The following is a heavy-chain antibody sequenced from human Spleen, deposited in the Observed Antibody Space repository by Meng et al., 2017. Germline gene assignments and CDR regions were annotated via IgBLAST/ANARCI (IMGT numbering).Heavy chain of an antibody. D-gene: IGHD3-10*01. CDR1: GFTFSSYA. J-gene: IGHJ3*02. CDR3: IRGVISFNAFDI. Sequence: GSSLKISCAASGFTFSSYAMHWVRQAQGKGLEWVAVISYDGSNKYYADSVKGRFTISRDNSKNTLYLQMNSLRAEDTAVYYCIRGVISFNAFDIWGQGTMVTVSS. V-gene: IGHV3-30*04. CDR2: ISYDGSNK.